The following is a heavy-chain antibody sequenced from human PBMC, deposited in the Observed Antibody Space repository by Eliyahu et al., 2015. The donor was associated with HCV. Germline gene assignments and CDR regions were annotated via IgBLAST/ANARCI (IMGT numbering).Heavy chain of an antibody. Sequence: EVQLVESGGGLVKPGGSLRLSCAASGFXFSNAWXTWVRQAPGKGAEWVGRIKTNTDGGTTDYAAPVKGRFTISRDDSKNTLYLQMNSLKTEDTAVYYCTTRRGCSSTSCYLFDYWGQGTLVTVSS. CDR3: TTRRGCSSTSCYLFDY. D-gene: IGHD2-2*01. CDR2: IKTNTDGGTT. V-gene: IGHV3-15*01. CDR1: GFXFSNAW. J-gene: IGHJ4*02.